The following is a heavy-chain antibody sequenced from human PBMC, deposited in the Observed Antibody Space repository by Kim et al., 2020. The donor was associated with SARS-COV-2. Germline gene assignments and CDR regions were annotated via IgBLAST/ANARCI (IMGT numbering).Heavy chain of an antibody. D-gene: IGHD5-18*01. V-gene: IGHV7-4-1*02. CDR2: TGNP. Sequence: TGNPTYAQGFTGRFVFSLDTSVSTAYLQISSLKAEDTAVYYCARVRYGVDYWGQGTLVTVSS. CDR3: ARVRYGVDY. J-gene: IGHJ4*02.